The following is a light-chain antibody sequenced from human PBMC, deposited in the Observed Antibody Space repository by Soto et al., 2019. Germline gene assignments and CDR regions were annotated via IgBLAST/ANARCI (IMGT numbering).Light chain of an antibody. CDR1: QGISTY. CDR3: HKYNSALLT. J-gene: IGKJ4*01. Sequence: DIQMTQSPSSLSASVGDRVTITCRASQGISTYLAWYQQKPGKVPKLLIYAASTLQSGVPSRFSGSGSGTDFTLTISSLQPEDVATYYCHKYNSALLTFGGGTKVEIK. V-gene: IGKV1-27*01. CDR2: AAS.